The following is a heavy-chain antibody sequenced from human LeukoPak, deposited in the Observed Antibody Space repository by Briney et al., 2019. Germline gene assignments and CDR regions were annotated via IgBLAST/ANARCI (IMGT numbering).Heavy chain of an antibody. D-gene: IGHD3-22*01. CDR1: GGSLSSFY. Sequence: PSETLSLTCTVSGGSLSSFYWSWIRQPPGRGLEWIGYIYYSGSTNYNPSLESRVTISVDTSKNQFSLKLSSVTAADTAVYYCATTILEYYYDSNGRYYFDYWGQGTLVTVSS. CDR2: IYYSGST. CDR3: ATTILEYYYDSNGRYYFDY. V-gene: IGHV4-59*01. J-gene: IGHJ4*02.